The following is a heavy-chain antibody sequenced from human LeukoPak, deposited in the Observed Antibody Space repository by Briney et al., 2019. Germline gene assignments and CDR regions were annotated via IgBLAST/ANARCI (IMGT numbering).Heavy chain of an antibody. J-gene: IGHJ4*02. D-gene: IGHD3-22*01. CDR2: INHSGST. Sequence: SETLSLTCAVYGGSFSGYYWSWIRQPPGKGLEWIGEINHSGSTNYDPSLKSRVTISVDTSKNQFSLKLSSVTAADTAVYYCATQRPYDSSGYYWSDYWGQGTLVTVSS. V-gene: IGHV4-34*01. CDR1: GGSFSGYY. CDR3: ATQRPYDSSGYYWSDY.